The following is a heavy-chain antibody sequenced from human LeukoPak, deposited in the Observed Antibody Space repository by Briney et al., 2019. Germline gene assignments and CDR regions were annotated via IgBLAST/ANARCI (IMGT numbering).Heavy chain of an antibody. CDR3: AGGHCSGSICYTGLWDY. Sequence: GGSLRLSCAASGFTFSDYYMSWICQAPGKGLEWVSYISNSGSIKYYTDSVKGRFTIPRDNAKNSVYLQMNSLRAEDTAVYSCAGGHCSGSICYTGLWDYWGQGTLVSVSS. J-gene: IGHJ4*02. V-gene: IGHV3-11*04. CDR2: ISNSGSIK. CDR1: GFTFSDYY. D-gene: IGHD2-2*02.